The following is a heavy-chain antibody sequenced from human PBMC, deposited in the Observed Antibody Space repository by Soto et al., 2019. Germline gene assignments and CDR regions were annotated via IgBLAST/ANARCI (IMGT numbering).Heavy chain of an antibody. J-gene: IGHJ6*02. CDR2: ISYDGRNE. V-gene: IGHV3-30*03. CDR3: ARDWGKYMNPHSYYGMYX. Sequence: PGGSLRLSFAASGFTFSTCGIHWARQAPGKGLEWVAVISYDGRNEYYGDSVKGRFIMSRDNSKNTLSLQMNSLRVEDTAVYYCARDWGKYMNPHSYYGMYXWGQVTTVTVS. D-gene: IGHD3-16*01. CDR1: GFTFSTCG.